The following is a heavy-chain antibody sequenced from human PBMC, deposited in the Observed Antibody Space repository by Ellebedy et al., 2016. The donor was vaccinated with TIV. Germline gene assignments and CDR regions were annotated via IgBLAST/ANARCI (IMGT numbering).Heavy chain of an antibody. D-gene: IGHD6-19*01. CDR1: GFSFITYA. V-gene: IGHV3-30*04. CDR2: ISYDGGNK. CDR3: ARDETVSGSPDS. J-gene: IGHJ5*01. Sequence: GGSLRLXXAGSGFSFITYAMHWVRQAPGKGLEWVAVISYDGGNKYYADSMKGRFTISRDNSKSTAYLQMDNLRVEDTAIYYCARDETVSGSPDSWGQGTLVTVSP.